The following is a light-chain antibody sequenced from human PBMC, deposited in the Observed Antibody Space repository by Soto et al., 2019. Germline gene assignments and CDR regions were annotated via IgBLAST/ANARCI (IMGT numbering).Light chain of an antibody. J-gene: IGKJ5*01. V-gene: IGKV3-20*01. CDR2: GAS. Sequence: EIVLTQSPGTLSLSPGERATLSCRASQSVSSSYLAWYQQKPGQAPRLLISGASSRAAGIPDRFSGSGSGTDFTLTISRLEPEDVSVDYCQQYCSSPITFGQGTRLEIK. CDR3: QQYCSSPIT. CDR1: QSVSSSY.